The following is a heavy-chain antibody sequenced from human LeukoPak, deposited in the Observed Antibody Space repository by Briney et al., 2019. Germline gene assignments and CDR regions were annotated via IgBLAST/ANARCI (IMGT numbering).Heavy chain of an antibody. Sequence: PGGTLRLSCAASGFTFSSYGMSWVRQAPGKGLEWVSYISSSSSTIYYADSVKGRFTISRDNAKNSLYLQMNSLRAEDTAVYYCARVPERQWLAVDYWGQGTLVTVSS. CDR3: ARVPERQWLAVDY. V-gene: IGHV3-48*01. J-gene: IGHJ4*02. CDR2: ISSSSSTI. CDR1: GFTFSSYG. D-gene: IGHD6-19*01.